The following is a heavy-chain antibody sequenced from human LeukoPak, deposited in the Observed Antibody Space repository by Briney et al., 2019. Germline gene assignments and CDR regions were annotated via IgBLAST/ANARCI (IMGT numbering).Heavy chain of an antibody. D-gene: IGHD5-18*01. V-gene: IGHV3-21*04. J-gene: IGHJ4*02. CDR2: ISSSSSYV. CDR1: GFTFSSYS. CDR3: ARDLPLGYSYGSDY. Sequence: PGGSLRLSCAASGFTFSSYSMNWVRQAPGKGLEWVSSISSSSSYVYYADSVKGRFTISRDNAKNSLYLQMNSLRAEDTAVYYCARDLPLGYSYGSDYWGQGTLVTVSS.